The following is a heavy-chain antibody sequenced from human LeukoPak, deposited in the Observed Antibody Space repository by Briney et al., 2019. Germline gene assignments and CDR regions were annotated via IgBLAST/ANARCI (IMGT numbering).Heavy chain of an antibody. J-gene: IGHJ5*02. Sequence: PGGSLRLSCATSGFTFSNYGMHWVRQAPGKGLEWVAFIRFDGSTKYYADSVKGRFTISRDNSKNTLYLQMNSLRAEDTAVYYCAKKYNTGLDPWGQGTLVTVSS. D-gene: IGHD1-14*01. V-gene: IGHV3-30*02. CDR3: AKKYNTGLDP. CDR1: GFTFSNYG. CDR2: IRFDGSTK.